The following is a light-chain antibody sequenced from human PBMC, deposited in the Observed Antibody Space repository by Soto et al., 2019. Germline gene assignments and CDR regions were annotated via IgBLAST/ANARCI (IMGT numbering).Light chain of an antibody. V-gene: IGKV3D-20*02. CDR1: QSISSSNY. CDR3: QQRSRWPWT. Sequence: EIVLTPSPGTLSLSPGERATLSCRASQSISSSNYLAWFQQKPGQAPRLLIYGASSRATGIPDRFSGSGSGTDFTLTISSLEPEDFAVYYCQQRSRWPWTFGQGTKVDIK. CDR2: GAS. J-gene: IGKJ1*01.